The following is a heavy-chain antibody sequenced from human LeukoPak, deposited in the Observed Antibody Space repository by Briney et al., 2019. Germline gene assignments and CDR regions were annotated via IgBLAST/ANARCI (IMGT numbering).Heavy chain of an antibody. D-gene: IGHD2-8*01. V-gene: IGHV1-69*06. Sequence: GASVKVSCKACAGTFSSYAISWVRQDPGQGLEWMGGIIPIFGTANYAQKFQGRVTITADKSTSTAYMELSSLRSEDTAVYYCARNSLGFNGVFDYWGQGTLVTVSS. CDR3: ARNSLGFNGVFDY. J-gene: IGHJ4*02. CDR1: AGTFSSYA. CDR2: IIPIFGTA.